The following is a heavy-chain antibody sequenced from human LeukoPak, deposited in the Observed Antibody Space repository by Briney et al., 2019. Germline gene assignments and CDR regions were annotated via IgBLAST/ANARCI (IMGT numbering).Heavy chain of an antibody. CDR3: ARGPGYGYMDV. CDR2: INHSGST. V-gene: IGHV4-34*01. CDR1: GGPFSGYY. D-gene: IGHD6-13*01. J-gene: IGHJ6*03. Sequence: PSETLSLTCAVYGGPFSGYYWSWIRQPPGKGLEWIGEINHSGSTNYNPSLKSRVTISVDTSKNQFSLKLSSVTAADTAVYYCARGPGYGYMDVWGKGTTVTVSS.